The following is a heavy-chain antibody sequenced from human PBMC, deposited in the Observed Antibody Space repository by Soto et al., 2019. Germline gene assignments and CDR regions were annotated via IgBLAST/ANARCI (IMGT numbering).Heavy chain of an antibody. D-gene: IGHD1-26*01. CDR2: IWYDGSNK. Sequence: GGSLRLSCAASGFTFSSYGMHWVRQAPGKGLEWVAVIWYDGSNKYYADSVKGRFTISRDNSKNTLYLQMNSLRAEDTAVYYCARAPRGGSYSSLYFDYWGQGTLVTVSS. V-gene: IGHV3-33*01. CDR3: ARAPRGGSYSSLYFDY. J-gene: IGHJ4*02. CDR1: GFTFSSYG.